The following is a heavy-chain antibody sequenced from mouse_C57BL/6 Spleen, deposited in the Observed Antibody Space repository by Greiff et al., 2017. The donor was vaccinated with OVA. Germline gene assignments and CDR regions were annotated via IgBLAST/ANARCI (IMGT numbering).Heavy chain of an antibody. J-gene: IGHJ2*01. CDR2: ISGGGGNT. Sequence: EVQGVESGGGLVKPGGSLKLSCAASGFTFSSYTMSWVRQTPEKRLEWVATISGGGGNTYYPDSVKGRFTISRDNAKNTLYLQMSSLRSEDTALYYCAAASGSLYYFDYWGQGTTLTVSS. D-gene: IGHD6-2*01. CDR3: AAASGSLYYFDY. CDR1: GFTFSSYT. V-gene: IGHV5-9*01.